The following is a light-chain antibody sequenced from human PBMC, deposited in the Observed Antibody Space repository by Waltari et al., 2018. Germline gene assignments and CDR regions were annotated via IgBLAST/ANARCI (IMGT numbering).Light chain of an antibody. CDR3: ATWDDSLRMV. CDR2: SNN. CDR1: SSNIGHNY. V-gene: IGLV1-47*01. J-gene: IGLJ3*02. Sequence: QSVLSHPPSASGTPGQRATISCSGSSSNIGHNYLYWYQQLPGTAPKLPIYSNNRRPSGVPGRFSGSKSGTSASLAINGLRSEDEADYYCATWDDSLRMVFGGGTELTVL.